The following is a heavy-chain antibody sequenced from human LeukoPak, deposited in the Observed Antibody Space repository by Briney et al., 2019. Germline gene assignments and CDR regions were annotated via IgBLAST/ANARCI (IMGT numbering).Heavy chain of an antibody. Sequence: GGSLRLSCAASGFTFSSYAMSWVRQAPGKGLEWVSAISGSGGSTYYADSVKGRFTISRDNAKNSLYLQMNSLRAEDTALYYCVNSGYKRREGDYWGQGTLVTVSS. D-gene: IGHD5-12*01. V-gene: IGHV3-23*01. CDR1: GFTFSSYA. CDR3: VNSGYKRREGDY. CDR2: ISGSGGST. J-gene: IGHJ4*02.